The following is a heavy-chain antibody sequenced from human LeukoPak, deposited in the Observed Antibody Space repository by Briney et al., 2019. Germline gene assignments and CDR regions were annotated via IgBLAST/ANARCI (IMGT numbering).Heavy chain of an antibody. V-gene: IGHV5-51*01. Sequence: HGESLKISCKGSGYSFTSYWIGWVRQMPGKGLEWMGIIYPGDSDTRYSPSFQGQVTISADKSLSTAYLQWSSLKASDTVMYYCARGSGSYHTAYMNWGQGSPVTVSS. CDR1: GYSFTSYW. D-gene: IGHD1-26*01. CDR2: IYPGDSDT. CDR3: ARGSGSYHTAYMN. J-gene: IGHJ4*02.